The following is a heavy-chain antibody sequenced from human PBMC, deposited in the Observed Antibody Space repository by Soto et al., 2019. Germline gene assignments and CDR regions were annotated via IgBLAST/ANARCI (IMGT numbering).Heavy chain of an antibody. D-gene: IGHD2-15*01. Sequence: GGSLRLSCAASGFTFSSYAMSWVRQAPGKGLEWVSAISGSGGSTYYADSVKGRFTISRDNSKNTLYLQMNSLRAEDTAVYYCAKDRKRGYCSGGSCYSAYWGQGTLVTVSS. CDR3: AKDRKRGYCSGGSCYSAY. V-gene: IGHV3-23*01. J-gene: IGHJ4*02. CDR1: GFTFSSYA. CDR2: ISGSGGST.